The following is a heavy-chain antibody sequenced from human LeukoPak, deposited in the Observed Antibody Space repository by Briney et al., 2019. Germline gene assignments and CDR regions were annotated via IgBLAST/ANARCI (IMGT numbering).Heavy chain of an antibody. Sequence: GASVKVSCKASGYTFTSYYMHWVRQAPGQGLEWMGIINPSGGSTSYAQKFQGRVTMTRDTSTSTAYMELRSLRSDDTAVYYCARDIAARAFDYWGQGTLVTVSS. CDR2: INPSGGST. V-gene: IGHV1-46*01. J-gene: IGHJ4*02. CDR1: GYTFTSYY. CDR3: ARDIAARAFDY. D-gene: IGHD6-6*01.